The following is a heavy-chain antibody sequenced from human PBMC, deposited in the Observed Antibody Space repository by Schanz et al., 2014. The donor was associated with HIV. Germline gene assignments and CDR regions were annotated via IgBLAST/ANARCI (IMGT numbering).Heavy chain of an antibody. J-gene: IGHJ6*02. Sequence: QVQLAESGGGVVQPGRSLRLSCVASGFPFNNYGMHWVRQAPGKGRGGGAVISYDGTKKNYADSMKGRFSISRDNSKNTLYLQMNSLRAEDTSVYYCARDRLHPGNGMDVWGQGTTVTVSS. D-gene: IGHD4-4*01. CDR1: GFPFNNYG. CDR2: ISYDGTKK. V-gene: IGHV3-30*03. CDR3: ARDRLHPGNGMDV.